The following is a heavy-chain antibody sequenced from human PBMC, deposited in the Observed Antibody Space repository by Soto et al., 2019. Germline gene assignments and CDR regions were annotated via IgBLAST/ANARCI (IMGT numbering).Heavy chain of an antibody. CDR3: TTGLLTYYYDSSGYTFLDY. D-gene: IGHD3-22*01. V-gene: IGHV3-15*07. Sequence: ESGGGLVKPGGSLRLSCAASGFTFSNAWMNWVRQAPGKGLEWVGRIKSKTDGGTTDYAAPVKGRFTISRDDSKNTLYLQMNSLKTEDTAVYYCTTGLLTYYYDSSGYTFLDYWGQGTLVTVSS. CDR2: IKSKTDGGTT. J-gene: IGHJ4*02. CDR1: GFTFSNAW.